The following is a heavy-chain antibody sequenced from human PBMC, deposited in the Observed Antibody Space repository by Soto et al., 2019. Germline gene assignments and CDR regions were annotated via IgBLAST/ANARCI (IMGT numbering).Heavy chain of an antibody. CDR2: ISGSGGST. J-gene: IGHJ4*02. V-gene: IGHV3-23*01. CDR3: AKSPLGVVITTFIDY. D-gene: IGHD3-3*01. CDR1: GFTFSSYA. Sequence: SGGSLRLSCAASGFTFSSYAMSWVRQAPGKGLEWVSAISGSGGSTYYADSVKGRFTISRDNSKNTLYLQMNSLRAEDTAVYYCAKSPLGVVITTFIDYWGQGTLVTVSS.